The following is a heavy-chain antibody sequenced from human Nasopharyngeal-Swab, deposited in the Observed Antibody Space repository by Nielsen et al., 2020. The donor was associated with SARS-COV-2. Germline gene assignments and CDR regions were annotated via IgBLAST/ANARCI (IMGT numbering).Heavy chain of an antibody. CDR3: ASRVFGVGRDWYGMDV. D-gene: IGHD3-3*01. CDR2: FDPEDGET. V-gene: IGHV1-24*01. Sequence: ASVKVSCKVSGYTLTELSMHWVRQAPGKGLEWMGGFDPEDGETIYAQKFQGRVTMTEDTSTDTAYMELSSLRSEDTAVYYCASRVFGVGRDWYGMDVWGQGTTVTVSS. J-gene: IGHJ6*02. CDR1: GYTLTELS.